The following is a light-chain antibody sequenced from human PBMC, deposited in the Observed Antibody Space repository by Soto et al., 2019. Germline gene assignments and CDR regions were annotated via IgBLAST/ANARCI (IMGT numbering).Light chain of an antibody. CDR1: SGSVSTSYY. V-gene: IGLV8-61*01. CDR3: VLYMGSGLDV. J-gene: IGLJ1*01. CDR2: STN. Sequence: QAVVTQEPSFSVSPGRTVTLTCGLSSGSVSTSYYPSWYQQTPGQAPRTLIYSTNTRSSGVPDRFSGSILGNKAALTITGAQADDESDYYCVLYMGSGLDVFGTGTKVTVL.